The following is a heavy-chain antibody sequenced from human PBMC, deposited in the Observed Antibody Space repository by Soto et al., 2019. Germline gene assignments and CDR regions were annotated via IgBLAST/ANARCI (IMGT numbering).Heavy chain of an antibody. D-gene: IGHD1-26*01. V-gene: IGHV4-31*03. CDR1: GASISSAGYY. CDR2: IYYIGST. Sequence: QVQLQESGPGLLRPSQTLSLTCTVSGASISSAGYYWSWIRHHPEKGLEWIGYIYYIGSTHYNPSLKSRVSMSLDKSKNQFSLKVNSVTVADSAVYYCARAWGETYYGGQDFDSWGQGTLVALSS. CDR3: ARAWGETYYGGQDFDS. J-gene: IGHJ4*02.